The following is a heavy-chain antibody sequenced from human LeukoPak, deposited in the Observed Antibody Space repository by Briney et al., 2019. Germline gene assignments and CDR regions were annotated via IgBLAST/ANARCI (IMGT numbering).Heavy chain of an antibody. Sequence: PGGSLRLSCAASGFTFSSHWMHWVRQAPGKGLVWVSRINSDGSSISYADSVKGRFTISRDNAKNSLYLQMNSLRAEDTAVYYCAKDRGSGYYRDAFDIWGQGTMVTVSS. D-gene: IGHD3-22*01. CDR3: AKDRGSGYYRDAFDI. J-gene: IGHJ3*02. CDR1: GFTFSSHW. V-gene: IGHV3-74*01. CDR2: INSDGSSI.